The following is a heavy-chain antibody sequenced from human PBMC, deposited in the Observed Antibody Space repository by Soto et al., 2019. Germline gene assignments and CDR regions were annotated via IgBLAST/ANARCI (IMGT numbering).Heavy chain of an antibody. CDR3: AREGRSYGIDV. CDR1: GFTFSSYA. J-gene: IGHJ6*02. Sequence: QVQLVESGGGVVQPGRSLRLSCAASGFTFSSYAMHWVRQAPGKGLEWVAVISYDGSNKYYADSVKGRFTISRDNSKNTLYLQMNSLRAEDTAVYYCAREGRSYGIDVWGQGTTVTVSS. CDR2: ISYDGSNK. V-gene: IGHV3-30-3*01.